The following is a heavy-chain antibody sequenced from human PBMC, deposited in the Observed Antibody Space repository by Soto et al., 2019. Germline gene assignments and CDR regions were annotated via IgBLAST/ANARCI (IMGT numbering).Heavy chain of an antibody. CDR1: GYTFTSYD. D-gene: IGHD3-10*01. J-gene: IGHJ3*02. V-gene: IGHV1-8*01. Sequence: VKVSCKASGYTFTSYDINWVRQATGQGLEWMGWMNPNSGNTGYAQKFQGRVTMTRNTSISTAYMELSSLRSEDTAVYYCARVITMVRGPPGGDDAFDIWGQGTMVTVSS. CDR3: ARVITMVRGPPGGDDAFDI. CDR2: MNPNSGNT.